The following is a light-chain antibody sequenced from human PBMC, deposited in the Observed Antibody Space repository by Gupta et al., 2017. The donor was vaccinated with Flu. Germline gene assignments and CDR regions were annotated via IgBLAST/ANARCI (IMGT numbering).Light chain of an antibody. CDR3: NSYISRSTPLV. Sequence: ITISCTATSRDVGDYNYVSWYQQHPGKAPKLIIYDVTNRPSGVSDRFSGSKSGNTASLTITGLQAEDEAEYYCNSYISRSTPLVFGGGTKLTVL. CDR1: SRDVGDYNY. CDR2: DVT. J-gene: IGLJ3*02. V-gene: IGLV2-14*04.